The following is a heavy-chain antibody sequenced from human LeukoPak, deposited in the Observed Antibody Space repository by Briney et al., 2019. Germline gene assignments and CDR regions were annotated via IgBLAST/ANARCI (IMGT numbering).Heavy chain of an antibody. CDR2: INTYNGNT. J-gene: IGHJ4*02. V-gene: IGHV1-18*01. D-gene: IGHD6-19*01. CDR3: ARVPPTRVAASDN. Sequence: GASVKVSCKASGYSFLNYGIEWVRQAPGKGLEWMGSINTYNGNTNYAQKFQGRVTMTTDTSTSTAYMELRSLRSDDTAVYFCARVPPTRVAASDNWVQGTPVTVSS. CDR1: GYSFLNYG.